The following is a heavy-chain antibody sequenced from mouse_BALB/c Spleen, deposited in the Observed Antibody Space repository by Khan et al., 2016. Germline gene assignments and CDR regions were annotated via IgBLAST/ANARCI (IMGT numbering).Heavy chain of an antibody. D-gene: IGHD1-1*01. CDR1: GYAFTNCL. J-gene: IGHJ3*01. CDR3: ASQYGSSYVGFAY. Sequence: QVQLKQSGAELVRPGTSVKVSCKASGYAFTNCLIEWVKQRPGQGLEWIGVINPGSGGTNYNARFKGKATLTADNSSSTAYMQLSSLTSDDSAVYFCASQYGSSYVGFAYWGQGTLVTVSA. V-gene: IGHV1-54*01. CDR2: INPGSGGT.